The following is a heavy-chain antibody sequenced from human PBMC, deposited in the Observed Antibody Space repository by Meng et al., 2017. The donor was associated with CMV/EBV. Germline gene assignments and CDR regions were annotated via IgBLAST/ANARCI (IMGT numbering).Heavy chain of an antibody. CDR3: ARPFGVVIATYFDY. J-gene: IGHJ4*02. D-gene: IGHD2-21*01. Sequence: SGPTLVKPTQTLTLTCTFSGFSLSTSGMCVSWVRQPPGKALEWLALIDWDDDKCYSTSLKTRLTISKDTSKNQVVLTMTNMDPVDTATYYCARPFGVVIATYFDYWGQGTLVTVSS. CDR1: GFSLSTSGMC. CDR2: IDWDDDK. V-gene: IGHV2-70*20.